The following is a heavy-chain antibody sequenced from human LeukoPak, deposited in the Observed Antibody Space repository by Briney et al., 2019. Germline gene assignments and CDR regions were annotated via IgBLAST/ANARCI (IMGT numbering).Heavy chain of an antibody. J-gene: IGHJ4*02. Sequence: GGSLRLSCAASGFTFSSYGMYWVRQAPGKGLEWVAFTRYDGSNKYYADSVKGRFTISRDNSKNTLYLQMNSLRAEDTAVYCAKDPRRYSRTGGYFDYWGQGTLVTVSS. D-gene: IGHD6-13*01. CDR2: TRYDGSNK. V-gene: IGHV3-30*02. CDR1: GFTFSSYG. CDR3: AKDPRRYSRTGGYFDY.